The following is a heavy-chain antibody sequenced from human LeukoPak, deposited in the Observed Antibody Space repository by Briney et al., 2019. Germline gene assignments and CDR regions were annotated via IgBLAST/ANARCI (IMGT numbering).Heavy chain of an antibody. CDR2: VNPNSGGT. CDR3: ARAPGSYYYFDY. V-gene: IGHV1-2*02. CDR1: GFTFTSYD. J-gene: IGHJ4*02. Sequence: ASVKVSCKASGFTFTSYDINWVRQAPGQGLEWMGWVNPNSGGTNYAQKFQGRVTMTRDTSISTAYMELSRLRSDDTAAYYCARAPGSYYYFDYWGQGTLVTVSS. D-gene: IGHD1-26*01.